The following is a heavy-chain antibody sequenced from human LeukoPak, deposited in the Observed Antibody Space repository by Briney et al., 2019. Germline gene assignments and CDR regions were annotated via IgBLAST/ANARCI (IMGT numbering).Heavy chain of an antibody. J-gene: IGHJ4*02. CDR1: GFTFSSYA. CDR2: ISGSGGST. Sequence: TGGSPRLSCAASGFTFSSYAMSWVRQAPGKGLEWVSAISGSGGSTYYADSVKGRFTISRDNSKNTLYLQMNSLRAEDTAVYYCAKDMELALDYWGQGTLVTVSS. CDR3: AKDMELALDY. V-gene: IGHV3-23*01. D-gene: IGHD4/OR15-4a*01.